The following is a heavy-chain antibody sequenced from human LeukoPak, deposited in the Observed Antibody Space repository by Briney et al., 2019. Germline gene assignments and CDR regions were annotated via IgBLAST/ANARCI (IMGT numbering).Heavy chain of an antibody. V-gene: IGHV3-30-3*01. CDR2: ISYDGSNK. J-gene: IGHJ4*02. CDR3: ARVSSLGYYGSGSYPPDY. CDR1: GFTFSSYA. D-gene: IGHD3-10*01. Sequence: GGSLRLSCAASGFTFSSYAMHWVRQAPGKGLEWVAVISYDGSNKYYADSVKGRFTISRDNSKNTLYLQMNSLRAEDTAVYYCARVSSLGYYGSGSYPPDYWGQGTLVTVSS.